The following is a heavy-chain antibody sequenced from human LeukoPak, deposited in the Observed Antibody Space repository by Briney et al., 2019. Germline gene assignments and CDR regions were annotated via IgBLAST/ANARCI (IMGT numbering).Heavy chain of an antibody. CDR1: GFTFGSST. CDR3: VRIPNSANFPNWFDP. CDR2: ISSSSDYI. J-gene: IGHJ5*02. D-gene: IGHD4/OR15-4a*01. V-gene: IGHV3-21*01. Sequence: PVGSLRLSCAASGFTFGSSTMNWVRRAPGKGLEWVSSISSSSDYIYYADSVKGRFTISRDNAKNSLYLQMNSLRAEDTAVYYCVRIPNSANFPNWFDPWGQGTLVTVSS.